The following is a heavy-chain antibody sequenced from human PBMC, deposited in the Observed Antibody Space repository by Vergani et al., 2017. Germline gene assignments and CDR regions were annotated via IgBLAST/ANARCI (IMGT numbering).Heavy chain of an antibody. CDR3: ARIVGANRYFDY. V-gene: IGHV2-5*02. J-gene: IGHJ4*02. D-gene: IGHD1-26*01. CDR2: IYWDDDK. Sequence: QITLKESGPTLVKPTQTLTLTCTFSGFSLSTSGVGVGWIRQPPGKALEWLALIYWDDDKRYSTSLKTRLTISKDTSKNQVVLTMTNMDPVDTATYYCARIVGANRYFDYWGQGTLVTVSS. CDR1: GFSLSTSGVG.